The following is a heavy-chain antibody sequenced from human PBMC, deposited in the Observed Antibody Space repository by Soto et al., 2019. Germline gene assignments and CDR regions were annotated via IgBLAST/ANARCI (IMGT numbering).Heavy chain of an antibody. CDR2: IGPESGAT. Sequence: QVPLVQSGAEVKKPGPSVKVSCKASGYTFTGHYIHWVRQAPEQGPEWMGEIGPESGATRYAQKFQGSVTMTRDMSITTVYMELNNLSPDDTAVYYCGRGRSGQIVVFYWGQGTPVTVSS. J-gene: IGHJ4*02. CDR1: GYTFTGHY. CDR3: GRGRSGQIVVFY. D-gene: IGHD1-26*01. V-gene: IGHV1-2*02.